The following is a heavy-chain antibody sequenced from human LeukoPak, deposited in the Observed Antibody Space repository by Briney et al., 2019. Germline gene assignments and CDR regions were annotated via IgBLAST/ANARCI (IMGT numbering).Heavy chain of an antibody. CDR3: APGGMAGIYFDY. D-gene: IGHD5-24*01. CDR1: GFTFSSYA. V-gene: IGHV3-23*01. CDR2: ISDSSVST. J-gene: IGHJ4*02. Sequence: GGPLRLSCAASGFTFSSYAMSWVRQAPGKGLEWVSAISDSSVSTYYADSVKGRFTISRDNSKNTLYLQMNSLRAEDTAVYYCAPGGMAGIYFDYWGQGTLVTVSS.